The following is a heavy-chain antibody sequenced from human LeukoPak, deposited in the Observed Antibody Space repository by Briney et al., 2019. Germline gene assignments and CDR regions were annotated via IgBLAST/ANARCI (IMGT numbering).Heavy chain of an antibody. V-gene: IGHV3-64*01. CDR1: GFTFSSYA. D-gene: IGHD2-21*01. CDR3: VRAYHPGGWFDP. Sequence: PGGSLRLSCAASGFTFSSYAMHWVRQAPGKGLEYVSAISSNGGSTYYANSVKGRFTISRDNSKNTLSLQMNSLTAEDTAVHYCVRAYHPGGWFDPWGQGTLVTVSS. J-gene: IGHJ5*02. CDR2: ISSNGGST.